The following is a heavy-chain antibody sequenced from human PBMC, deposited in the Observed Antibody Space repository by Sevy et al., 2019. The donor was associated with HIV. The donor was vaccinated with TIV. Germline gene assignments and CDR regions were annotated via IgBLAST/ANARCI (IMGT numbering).Heavy chain of an antibody. CDR1: GFTVSSSY. CDR3: ARLAVAGGLDASDI. CDR2: IYSAGST. D-gene: IGHD6-19*01. Sequence: GGSLRLSCTASGFTVSSSYMPWVRQAPGKGLEWVSVIYSAGSTYYADSVKGRFTISRDNSKNTLYLQMNSLRAEDTAVYYCARLAVAGGLDASDIWGQGTMVTVSS. V-gene: IGHV3-53*01. J-gene: IGHJ3*02.